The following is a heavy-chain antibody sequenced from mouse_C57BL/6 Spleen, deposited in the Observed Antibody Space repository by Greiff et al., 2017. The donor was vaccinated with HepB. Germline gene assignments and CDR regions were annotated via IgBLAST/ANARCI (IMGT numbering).Heavy chain of an antibody. CDR3: ASYDYDLAY. J-gene: IGHJ3*01. Sequence: EVQLQESGPGLVKPSQSLSLTCSVTGYSITSGYYWNWIRQFPGNTLEWMGYISYDGSNNYNPSLKNRISITRDTSKTQFFLKLNSVTTEDTATYYCASYDYDLAYWGQGTLVTVSA. D-gene: IGHD2-4*01. CDR1: GYSITSGYY. V-gene: IGHV3-6*01. CDR2: ISYDGSN.